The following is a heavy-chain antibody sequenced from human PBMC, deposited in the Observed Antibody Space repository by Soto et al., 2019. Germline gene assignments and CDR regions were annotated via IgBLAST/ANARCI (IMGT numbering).Heavy chain of an antibody. V-gene: IGHV3-21*01. CDR3: ASSYCSGGSCLTLDAFDI. J-gene: IGHJ3*02. CDR1: GFTFSSYS. Sequence: GVSLRLSCAASGFTFSSYSMNWVRQAPGKGLEWVSSISSSSSYIYYADSVKGRFTISRDNAKNSLYLQMNSLRAEDTAVYYCASSYCSGGSCLTLDAFDIWGQGAMVTVSS. CDR2: ISSSSSYI. D-gene: IGHD2-15*01.